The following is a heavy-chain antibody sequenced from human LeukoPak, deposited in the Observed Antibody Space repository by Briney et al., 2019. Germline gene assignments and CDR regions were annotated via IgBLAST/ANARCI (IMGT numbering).Heavy chain of an antibody. Sequence: GGSLRLSCAASGFTFSSYAMSWVRQAPGKGLEWVPAISGSGGSTYHADSVKGRFTISRDNSKNTLYLQMNSLRAEDTAVYYCAKFPGTTNKRAYWGQGTLVTVSS. CDR1: GFTFSSYA. CDR2: ISGSGGST. D-gene: IGHD1-1*01. V-gene: IGHV3-23*01. J-gene: IGHJ4*02. CDR3: AKFPGTTNKRAY.